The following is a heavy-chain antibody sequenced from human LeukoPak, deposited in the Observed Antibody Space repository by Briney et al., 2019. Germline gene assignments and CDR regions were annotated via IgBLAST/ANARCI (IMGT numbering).Heavy chain of an antibody. CDR2: IKQGGREK. J-gene: IGHJ4*02. V-gene: IGHV3-7*01. CDR3: VTALHCSGGSSSAVGFDY. Sequence: GGSLRLFCAASRFTFSTYWMSWVRQAPGKGLEGVADIKQGGREKLYVDSVRGRFTVSRDNAKNSLYLNKNSVSAEYTAVYYCVTALHCSGGSSSAVGFDYWGQGALVTVSS. D-gene: IGHD2-15*01. CDR1: RFTFSTYW.